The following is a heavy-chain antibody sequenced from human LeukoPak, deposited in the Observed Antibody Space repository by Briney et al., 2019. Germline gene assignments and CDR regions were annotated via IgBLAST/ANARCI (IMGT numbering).Heavy chain of an antibody. CDR2: MSYDGSNK. CDR3: ARDLRQWELTAGMDV. Sequence: GGSLRLSCAASGFTFSSYAMHWVRQAPGKGLEWVAVMSYDGSNKYYADSVKGRFTISRDNSKNTLYLQMNSLRAEDTAVYYCARDLRQWELTAGMDVWGQGTTVTVSS. D-gene: IGHD1-26*01. V-gene: IGHV3-30-3*01. CDR1: GFTFSSYA. J-gene: IGHJ6*02.